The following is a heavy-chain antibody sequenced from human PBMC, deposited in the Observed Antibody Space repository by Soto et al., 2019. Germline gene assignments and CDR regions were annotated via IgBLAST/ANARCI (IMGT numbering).Heavy chain of an antibody. J-gene: IGHJ6*03. CDR3: AKGLSGGSCYPRYYYYMDV. CDR1: GFTFSSYA. CDR2: ISGSGGST. D-gene: IGHD2-15*01. Sequence: PGGSLRLSCAASGFTFSSYAMSWVRQAPGKGLEWVSAISGSGGSTYYADSVKGRLTISRDNSKNTLYLQMNSLRAEDTAVYYCAKGLSGGSCYPRYYYYMDVWGKGTTVTVSS. V-gene: IGHV3-23*01.